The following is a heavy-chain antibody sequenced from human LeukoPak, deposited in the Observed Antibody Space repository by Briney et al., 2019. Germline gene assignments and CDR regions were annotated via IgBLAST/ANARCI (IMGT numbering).Heavy chain of an antibody. D-gene: IGHD3-9*01. CDR1: GGSISSYD. CDR3: ARGSSSYDILTGYILDAFDI. Sequence: SETLSLTCTVSGGSISSYDWSWIRHRPGKGLDWIGYIYYSGSTNYNPSLKSRVTISVDTSKNQFSLKLSSVTAADTAVYYCARGSSSYDILTGYILDAFDIWGQGTMVTVSS. J-gene: IGHJ3*02. CDR2: IYYSGST. V-gene: IGHV4-59*01.